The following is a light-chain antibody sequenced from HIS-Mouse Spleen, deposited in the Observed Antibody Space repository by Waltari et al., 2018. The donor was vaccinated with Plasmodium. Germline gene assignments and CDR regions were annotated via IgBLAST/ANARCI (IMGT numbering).Light chain of an antibody. J-gene: IGKJ1*01. V-gene: IGKV1-8*01. CDR3: QQYYSYPWT. CDR1: QGISSY. Sequence: AIRMTQSPSSFSASTGDRVTITCRASQGISSYFAWYQQKPGKAPKLLSYAASTLQSGVPSRFSGSGSGTDFTLTISCLQSEDFATYYCQQYYSYPWTFGQGTKVEIK. CDR2: AAS.